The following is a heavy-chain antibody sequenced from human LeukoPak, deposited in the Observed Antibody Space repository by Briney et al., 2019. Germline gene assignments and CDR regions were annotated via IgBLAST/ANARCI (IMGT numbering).Heavy chain of an antibody. CDR1: GGTFSSYA. CDR3: ATDRIDILTGYLEYYY. J-gene: IGHJ4*02. Sequence: SVKVSCKASGGTFSSYATSWVRQAPGQGLEWMGGIIPIFGTANYAQKFQGRVTMTEDTSTDTAYMELSSLRSEDTAVYYCATDRIDILTGYLEYYYWGQGTLVTVSS. V-gene: IGHV1-69*06. CDR2: IIPIFGTA. D-gene: IGHD3-9*01.